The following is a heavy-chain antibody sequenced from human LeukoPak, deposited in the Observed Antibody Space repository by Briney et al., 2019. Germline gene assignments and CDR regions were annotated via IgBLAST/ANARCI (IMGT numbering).Heavy chain of an antibody. V-gene: IGHV7-4-1*02. CDR2: VNTNTGNP. D-gene: IGHD6-6*01. J-gene: IGHJ5*02. Sequence: ASVKVSCKASGYTFTSYAMNWVRQAPGQGLEWMGWVNTNTGNPTYAQGFTGRFVFSLDTSVSTAYLQISSLKAEDTAVYYCARRVPVYSSSLFWFDPWGQGTLVTVSS. CDR1: GYTFTSYA. CDR3: ARRVPVYSSSLFWFDP.